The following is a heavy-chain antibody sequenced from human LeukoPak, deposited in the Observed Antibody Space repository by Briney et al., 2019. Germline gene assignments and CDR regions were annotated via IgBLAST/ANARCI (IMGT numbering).Heavy chain of an antibody. Sequence: ASVTVSCKASGYTFTSYGISWVRQAPGQGLEWMGWISAYNGNTNYAQKLQGRVTMTTDTSTSTAYMELRSLRSDDTAVYYCARGYRLEWLLLDFDYWGQGTLVTVSS. CDR3: ARGYRLEWLLLDFDY. CDR1: GYTFTSYG. CDR2: ISAYNGNT. J-gene: IGHJ4*02. D-gene: IGHD3-3*01. V-gene: IGHV1-18*01.